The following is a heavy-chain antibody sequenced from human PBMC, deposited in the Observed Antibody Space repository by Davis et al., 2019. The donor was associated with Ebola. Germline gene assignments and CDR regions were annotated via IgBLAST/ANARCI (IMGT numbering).Heavy chain of an antibody. CDR3: ARAVDTKFHY. J-gene: IGHJ4*02. CDR1: GGSFSGYY. Sequence: PSETLSLTCAVYGGSFSGYYWSWIRQPPGKGLEWVGYIYFSERTSYNPSLMSRVTISADTSKNQFFLKLRSVTPPDTVVYYCARAVDTKFHYWGQGILVTVSS. D-gene: IGHD5-18*01. CDR2: IYFSERT. V-gene: IGHV4-59*01.